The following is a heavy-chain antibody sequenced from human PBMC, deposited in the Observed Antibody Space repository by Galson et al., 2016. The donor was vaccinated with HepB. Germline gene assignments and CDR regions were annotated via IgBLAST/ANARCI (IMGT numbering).Heavy chain of an antibody. CDR2: IETAGVT. CDR1: GFTFSAHD. Sequence: SLRLSCAASGFTFSAHDMHWVRQATGKGLEWVAAIETAGVTYFPDAVKGRFTVSKENAKNSLYLQMNSLTVGDTAVYYCARGKSLWTLPGNYGFDVWGKGTTVTVSS. CDR3: ARGKSLWTLPGNYGFDV. D-gene: IGHD3-10*01. J-gene: IGHJ6*04. V-gene: IGHV3-13*01.